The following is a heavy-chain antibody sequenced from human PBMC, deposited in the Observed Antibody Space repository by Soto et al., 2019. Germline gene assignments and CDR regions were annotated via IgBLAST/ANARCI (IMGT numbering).Heavy chain of an antibody. CDR2: ISGSGGST. CDR3: AKDTGLGGTGSLCFDY. Sequence: EVQLLESGGGLVQPGGSLRLSCAASGFTFSSYAMTWVRQAPGKGLEWVSAISGSGGSTYYADSVKGRFTISRDNSKNTLSLHMNSLRAEDTAVYYCAKDTGLGGTGSLCFDYWGQGTLVTVSS. V-gene: IGHV3-23*01. D-gene: IGHD1-1*01. J-gene: IGHJ4*02. CDR1: GFTFSSYA.